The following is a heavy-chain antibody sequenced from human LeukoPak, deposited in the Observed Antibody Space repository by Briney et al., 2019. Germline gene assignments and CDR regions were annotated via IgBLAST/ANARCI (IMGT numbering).Heavy chain of an antibody. J-gene: IGHJ5*02. CDR2: IYYSGST. V-gene: IGHV4-59*01. CDR3: ARCGYSSSWYMSNWFDP. CDR1: GGSISSYH. Sequence: SETLSLTCTVSGGSISSYHWSWIRQPPGKGLEWIGYIYYSGSTNYNPSLKSRVTISVDTSKNQFSLKLSSVTAADTAVYYCARCGYSSSWYMSNWFDPWGQGTLVTVSS. D-gene: IGHD6-13*01.